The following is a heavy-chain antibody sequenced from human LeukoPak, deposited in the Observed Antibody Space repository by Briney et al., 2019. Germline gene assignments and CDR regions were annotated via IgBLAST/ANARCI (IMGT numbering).Heavy chain of an antibody. CDR1: GFTFSSYE. V-gene: IGHV3-48*03. D-gene: IGHD3-3*01. J-gene: IGHJ4*02. CDR3: ARFWSGYSTLDY. Sequence: GGSLRLSCAASGFTFSSYEMNCVRQAPGKGLEWVSYISSSGSTIYYADSVKGRFTISRDNAKNSLYLQMNSLRAEDTAVYYCARFWSGYSTLDYWGQGTLVTVSS. CDR2: ISSSGSTI.